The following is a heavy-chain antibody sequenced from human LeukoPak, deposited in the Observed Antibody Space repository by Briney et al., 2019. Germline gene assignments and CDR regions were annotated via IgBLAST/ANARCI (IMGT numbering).Heavy chain of an antibody. CDR2: IYWDDDT. D-gene: IGHD3-16*01. CDR1: GFSLTTSGVS. Sequence: SGPTLVNPTQTLTLTCAFSGFSLTTSGVSVGWIRQPPGKALEWLGLIYWDDDTRYSPSLKSRLTITRDTSRNQVVLTMANVDPVDTGTYYRAHRVSFGAVTPFDYWGQGSLVTVSS. J-gene: IGHJ4*02. CDR3: AHRVSFGAVTPFDY. V-gene: IGHV2-5*02.